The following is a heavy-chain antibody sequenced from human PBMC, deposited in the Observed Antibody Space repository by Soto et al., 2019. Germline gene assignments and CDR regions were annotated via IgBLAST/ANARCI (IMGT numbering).Heavy chain of an antibody. D-gene: IGHD3-16*01. CDR2: IIPVFGTT. CDR1: GGLFSSFA. CDR3: ARGGGPYVWFNEF. J-gene: IGHJ4*02. Sequence: QGQLVQSGPEVKKPGSSVKVSCKDSGGLFSSFAISWVRQAPGQGLEWLGGIIPVFGTTNYAEKFQGRVTITAAESTNTAYMDLSSLTSGDTAVYYCARGGGPYVWFNEFWGQGTPVTVSS. V-gene: IGHV1-69*01.